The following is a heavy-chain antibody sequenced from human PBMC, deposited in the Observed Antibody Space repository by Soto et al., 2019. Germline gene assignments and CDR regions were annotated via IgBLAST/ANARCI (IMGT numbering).Heavy chain of an antibody. CDR1: GGSISSSSYY. CDR2: IYYSGST. J-gene: IGHJ4*02. D-gene: IGHD2-15*01. CDR3: AGTYCSGGSCLENFDY. V-gene: IGHV4-39*01. Sequence: SETLSLTCTVSGGSISSSSYYWGWIRQPPGKGLEWIGSIYYSGSTYYNPSLKSRVTISVDTSKNQFSLKLSSVTAADTAVYYCAGTYCSGGSCLENFDYWGQGTLVTVSS.